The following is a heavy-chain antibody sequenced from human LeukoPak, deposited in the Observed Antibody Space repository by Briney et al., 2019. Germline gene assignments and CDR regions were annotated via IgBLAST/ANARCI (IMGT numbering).Heavy chain of an antibody. CDR3: ARLADCGSTSCYDY. CDR1: GGSISSSSYY. J-gene: IGHJ4*02. CDR2: IYYSGST. Sequence: NPSETLSLXCTVSGGSISSSSYYWGWIRQPPGKGLEWIGSIYYSGSTYYNPSLKSRVTISVDTSKNQFSLRLSSVTAADTAVYYCARLADCGSTSCYDYWGQGTLVTVSS. V-gene: IGHV4-39*01. D-gene: IGHD2-2*01.